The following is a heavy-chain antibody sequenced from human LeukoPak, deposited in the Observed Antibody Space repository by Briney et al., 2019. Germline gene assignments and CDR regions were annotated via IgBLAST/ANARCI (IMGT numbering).Heavy chain of an antibody. CDR3: ATRCSGGSCYPPFDY. Sequence: PGGSLRLSCAASGFTFSSYAMSWVRQAPGKGLEWVSAISGSGGSTYYADSVKGRVTISRDNSNNTLYLQMNSLRAEHTAVYYCATRCSGGSCYPPFDYWGQGTLVTVSS. D-gene: IGHD2-15*01. V-gene: IGHV3-23*01. CDR2: ISGSGGST. CDR1: GFTFSSYA. J-gene: IGHJ4*02.